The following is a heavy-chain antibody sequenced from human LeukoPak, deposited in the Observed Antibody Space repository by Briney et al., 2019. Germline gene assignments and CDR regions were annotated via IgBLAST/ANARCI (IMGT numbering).Heavy chain of an antibody. CDR3: ARTLWFGDYGYMDV. CDR2: INTNTGNP. J-gene: IGHJ6*03. Sequence: ASVKVSCKAPGYTFTSYAMNWVRQAPGQGLEWMGWINTNTGNPTYAQGFTGRFVFSLDTSVSTAYLQISSLKAEDTAVYYCARTLWFGDYGYMDVWGKGTTVTVSS. CDR1: GYTFTSYA. D-gene: IGHD3-10*01. V-gene: IGHV7-4-1*02.